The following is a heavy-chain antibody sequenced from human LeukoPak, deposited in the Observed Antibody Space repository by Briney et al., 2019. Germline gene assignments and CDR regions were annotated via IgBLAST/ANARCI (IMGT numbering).Heavy chain of an antibody. Sequence: SETLSLTCTVSGGSISNFYWSWIRQPPGKGLEWIGHIYYSGSTNYNPSLKSRVTISLDTSKNQFSLKLRFVTAADTAVYYCARLTPGGYWGRGTLVTVSS. CDR2: IYYSGST. CDR3: ARLTPGGY. CDR1: GGSISNFY. J-gene: IGHJ4*02. D-gene: IGHD2-15*01. V-gene: IGHV4-59*08.